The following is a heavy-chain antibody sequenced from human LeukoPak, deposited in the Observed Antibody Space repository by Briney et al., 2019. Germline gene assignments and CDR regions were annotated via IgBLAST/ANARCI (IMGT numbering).Heavy chain of an antibody. V-gene: IGHV4-61*01. CDR2: IYYSRST. CDR1: GCSHSSSSCY. CDR3: ARAHYYYYMDV. Sequence: PSETLSLTCTVSGCSHSSSSCYWGWIRQPPGRGLEWIGYIYYSRSTNYTPSLKSRVTISVDTSKNQFSLKLSSVTAADTAVYYCARAHYYYYMDVWGKGTTVTVSS. J-gene: IGHJ6*03.